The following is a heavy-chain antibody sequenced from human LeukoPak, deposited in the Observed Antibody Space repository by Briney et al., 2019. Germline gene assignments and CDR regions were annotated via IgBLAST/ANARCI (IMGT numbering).Heavy chain of an antibody. CDR3: ARKQRLTGATKIAFEI. CDR1: VYMFTDYF. CDR2: IIPSRGDT. Sequence: GASVKVSCKASVYMFTDYFLHWLRQAPGQGLAWLGWIIPSRGDTQYPRKFQGRITMTRDTSINTAYMELSGLTSDDSAVYYCARKQRLTGATKIAFEIWGQGTMVTVSS. V-gene: IGHV1-2*02. D-gene: IGHD7-27*01. J-gene: IGHJ3*02.